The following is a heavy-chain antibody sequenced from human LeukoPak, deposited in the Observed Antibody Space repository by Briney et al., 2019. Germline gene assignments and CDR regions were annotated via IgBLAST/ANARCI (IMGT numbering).Heavy chain of an antibody. CDR3: ARAAQLDRPFNY. CDR2: IYYSGST. D-gene: IGHD6-13*01. J-gene: IGHJ4*02. Sequence: IPSETLSLTCTVSGGSISSYYWSWIRQPPGKGLEWIGYIYYSGSTNYNPSLKSRVTISVDTSKNQFSLKLSSVTAADTAVYYCARAAQLDRPFNYWGQGTVVTVAS. V-gene: IGHV4-59*01. CDR1: GGSISSYY.